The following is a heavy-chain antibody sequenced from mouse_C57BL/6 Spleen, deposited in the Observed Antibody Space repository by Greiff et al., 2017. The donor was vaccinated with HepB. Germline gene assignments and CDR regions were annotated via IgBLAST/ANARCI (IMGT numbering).Heavy chain of an antibody. J-gene: IGHJ2*01. CDR1: GFNFKDYY. Sequence: VQLQQSGAELVRPGASVKLSCTASGFNFKDYYMHWVKQRPEQGLEWIGWIDPDNGDTEYSSKFQGKATITADTSSNTAYLQLSILTSEATAVYYCTTVTTGGEDYWGQGTTLTVSS. CDR3: TTVTTGGEDY. CDR2: IDPDNGDT. V-gene: IGHV14-4*01. D-gene: IGHD1-1*01.